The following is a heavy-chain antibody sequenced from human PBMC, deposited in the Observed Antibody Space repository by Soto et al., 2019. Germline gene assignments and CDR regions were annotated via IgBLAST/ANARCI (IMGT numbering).Heavy chain of an antibody. CDR3: AKDRPPFWSGYPVY. V-gene: IGHV3-30*18. D-gene: IGHD3-3*01. CDR2: ISVDGSNK. CDR1: GFTFSSYG. Sequence: QVQLVESGGGVVQPGRSLRLSCAASGFTFSSYGMHWVRQAPSKGLSLVAVISVDGSNKNYEDSVKGRFTISRDNSKNTLYLKMNSLRAEDTAVYYCAKDRPPFWSGYPVYRGKGTLVTVSS. J-gene: IGHJ4*02.